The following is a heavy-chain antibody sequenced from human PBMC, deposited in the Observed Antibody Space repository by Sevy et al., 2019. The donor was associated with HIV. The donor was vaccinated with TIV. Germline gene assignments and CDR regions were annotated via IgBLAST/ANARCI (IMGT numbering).Heavy chain of an antibody. CDR2: IYAGGNT. J-gene: IGHJ5*02. Sequence: GGSLRLSCAVSGFTVSNNYITWDRQAPGKGLEWVSAIYAGGNTYYADSVKGRFTISRDNSKNTVYLQMNTLTADDTAVYYCARETEGGYEPWGQGTLVTVSS. CDR1: GFTVSNNY. D-gene: IGHD1-1*01. CDR3: ARETEGGYEP. V-gene: IGHV3-53*01.